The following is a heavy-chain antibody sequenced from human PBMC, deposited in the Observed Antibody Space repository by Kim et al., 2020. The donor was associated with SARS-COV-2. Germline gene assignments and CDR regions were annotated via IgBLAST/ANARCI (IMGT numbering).Heavy chain of an antibody. CDR3: ARREGGVWLVSDAFDI. CDR1: GGSISSSSYY. V-gene: IGHV4-39*01. J-gene: IGHJ3*02. CDR2: IYYSGST. D-gene: IGHD6-19*01. Sequence: SETLSLTCTVSGGSISSSSYYWGWIRQPPGKGLEWIGSIYYSGSTYYNPSLKSRVTISVDTSKNQFSLKLSSVTAADTAVYYCARREGGVWLVSDAFDIWGQGTMVTVSS.